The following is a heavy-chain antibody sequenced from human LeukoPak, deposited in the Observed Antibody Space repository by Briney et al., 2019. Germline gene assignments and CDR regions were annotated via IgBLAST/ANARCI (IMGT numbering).Heavy chain of an antibody. J-gene: IGHJ3*02. D-gene: IGHD1-20*01. Sequence: PGGSLRLSCVAYGFTFSNYWMSWVRQAPGKGLERVANIKQDGSEKYYVDSVKHRFTISRDKAKNSLYLKMNSLRAEDTAVYYCARDHYNWNVDAFHIWGQGTMVTVSS. CDR1: GFTFSNYW. CDR3: ARDHYNWNVDAFHI. CDR2: IKQDGSEK. V-gene: IGHV3-7*01.